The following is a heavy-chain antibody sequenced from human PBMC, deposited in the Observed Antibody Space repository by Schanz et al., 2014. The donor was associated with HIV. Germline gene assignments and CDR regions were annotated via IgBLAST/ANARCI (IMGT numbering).Heavy chain of an antibody. V-gene: IGHV3-7*01. D-gene: IGHD1-1*01. CDR1: GFTFSRYW. CDR3: ARGIASTGNPNYFDP. Sequence: EVQLVESGGGLVQPGGSLRLSCAASGFTFSRYWMTWVRQAPGKGLEWVANIKEDGSEKYHADSVKGRFTISRDNARNTLYLQMNSLRAEDTAVYYCARGIASTGNPNYFDPWGQGTLVIVSS. J-gene: IGHJ5*02. CDR2: IKEDGSEK.